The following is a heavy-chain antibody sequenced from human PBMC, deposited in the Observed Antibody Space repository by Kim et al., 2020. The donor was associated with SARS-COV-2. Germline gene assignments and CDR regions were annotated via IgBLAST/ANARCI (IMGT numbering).Heavy chain of an antibody. J-gene: IGHJ3*02. CDR1: GGSISSGGYY. CDR2: IYYSGST. D-gene: IGHD3-22*01. Sequence: SETLSLTCTVSGGSISSGGYYWSWIRQHPGKGLEWIGYIYYSGSTYYNPSLKSRVTISVDTSKNQFSLKLSSVTAADTAVYYCARDRPRGNYYDSIWGQGTMVTVSS. V-gene: IGHV4-31*03. CDR3: ARDRPRGNYYDSI.